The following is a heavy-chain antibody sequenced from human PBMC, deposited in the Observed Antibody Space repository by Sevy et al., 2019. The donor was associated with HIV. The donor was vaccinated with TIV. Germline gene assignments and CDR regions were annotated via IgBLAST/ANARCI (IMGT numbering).Heavy chain of an antibody. J-gene: IGHJ4*02. D-gene: IGHD3-22*01. V-gene: IGHV4-34*01. Sequence: SETLSLTCAVYGGSFSGYYWSWNRQPPGKGLEWIGEISHSGTVNYNPPLKSRVTISVDTSKDQFSLKLSSVTAADTAVYYCARGNIEITMMIVVFTGGIYYFDYWGQGTLVTVSS. CDR2: ISHSGTV. CDR1: GGSFSGYY. CDR3: ARGNIEITMMIVVFTGGIYYFDY.